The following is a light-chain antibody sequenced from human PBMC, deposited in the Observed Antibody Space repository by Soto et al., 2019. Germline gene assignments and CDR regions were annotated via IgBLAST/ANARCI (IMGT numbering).Light chain of an antibody. J-gene: IGKJ2*01. CDR2: AAS. CDR3: QLSYSTPHT. CDR1: QSISSY. Sequence: DIQMTQSPSSLSASVGDRVTITCRASQSISSYLNWYQQKPGKAPKLLIYAASSLQSGVPSRFSGSGSGTDFTLTTSSLQPEPFATYYCQLSYSTPHTFGQGTKLEIK. V-gene: IGKV1-39*01.